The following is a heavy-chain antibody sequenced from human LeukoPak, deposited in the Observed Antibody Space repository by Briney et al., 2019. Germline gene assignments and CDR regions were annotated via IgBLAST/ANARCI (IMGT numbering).Heavy chain of an antibody. J-gene: IGHJ4*02. Sequence: GGSLRLSCAASGFTFSSYSMSWVRQAPGKGLEWVSTITTSDGNTYYADSVKGRFTVSRDNSKNTLFLQMNSLRAEDTAVYYCAKDGGLWVSAHWGDSWGRGTLVTVSS. CDR1: GFTFSSYS. V-gene: IGHV3-23*01. CDR3: AKDGGLWVSAHWGDS. D-gene: IGHD7-27*01. CDR2: ITTSDGNT.